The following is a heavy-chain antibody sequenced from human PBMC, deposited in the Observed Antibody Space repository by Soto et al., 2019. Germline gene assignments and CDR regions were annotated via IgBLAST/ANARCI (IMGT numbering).Heavy chain of an antibody. J-gene: IGHJ4*02. Sequence: QVQLVQSGAEVKKPGSSVKVSCKASGGTFSSYTISWVRQAPGQGLEWMGRIIPILGIANYAQKFQGRVTITADKSTSTAYMELSSLRSEDTAVYYCAKDIVATSRGDYWGQGNLVTVSS. CDR3: AKDIVATSRGDY. CDR1: GGTFSSYT. D-gene: IGHD5-12*01. V-gene: IGHV1-69*08. CDR2: IIPILGIA.